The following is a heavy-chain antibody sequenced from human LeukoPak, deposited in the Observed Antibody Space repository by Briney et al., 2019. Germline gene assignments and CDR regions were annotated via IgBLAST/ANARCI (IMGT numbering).Heavy chain of an antibody. D-gene: IGHD3-10*01. Sequence: GGSLRLSCAASGFIFSSYSMNWVRQAPGKGLEWVSYISSSSSTIYYADSVKGRFTISRDNSKNTLYLQMDSLGPEDTAVYCCARTDYYDSGNYHIDYWGQGTLVIVSS. V-gene: IGHV3-48*01. J-gene: IGHJ4*02. CDR3: ARTDYYDSGNYHIDY. CDR1: GFIFSSYS. CDR2: ISSSSSTI.